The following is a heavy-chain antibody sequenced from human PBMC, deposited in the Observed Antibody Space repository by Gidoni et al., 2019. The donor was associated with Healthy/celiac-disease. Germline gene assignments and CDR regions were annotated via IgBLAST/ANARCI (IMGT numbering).Heavy chain of an antibody. CDR2: ISYDGSNK. CDR1: GFPFSSYG. CDR3: ARDLRKGGVQLWGMDV. J-gene: IGHJ6*02. D-gene: IGHD5-18*01. Sequence: QVQLVESGGGLVQPGRSLRLSCPASGFPFSSYGMHWVRQAPGKGLEWVAVISYDGSNKYYADSVKGRFTISRDNSKNTLYLQMNSLRAEDTAVYYCARDLRKGGVQLWGMDVWGQGTTVTVSS. V-gene: IGHV3-30*03.